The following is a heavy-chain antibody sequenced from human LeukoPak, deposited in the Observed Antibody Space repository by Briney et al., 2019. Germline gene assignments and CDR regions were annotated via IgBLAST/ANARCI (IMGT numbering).Heavy chain of an antibody. Sequence: SETLSLNCTVSGGSISGHYWSWLRQPPGKGLEWIGYIYDSGRTNYNPSLKSRVTISVDTSRKQFSLKLSSVTAADTAVYYCARDLYGDYAFDIWGQGTLVTVSS. CDR1: GGSISGHY. V-gene: IGHV4-59*11. J-gene: IGHJ3*02. CDR3: ARDLYGDYAFDI. D-gene: IGHD4-17*01. CDR2: IYDSGRT.